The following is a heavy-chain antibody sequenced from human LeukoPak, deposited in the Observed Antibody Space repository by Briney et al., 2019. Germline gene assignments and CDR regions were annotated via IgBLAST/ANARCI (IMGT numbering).Heavy chain of an antibody. V-gene: IGHV4-61*01. CDR3: ARDHYSGYDLNWFDP. J-gene: IGHJ5*02. D-gene: IGHD5-12*01. CDR1: GGSISSSSYY. CDR2: IYYSGST. Sequence: SETLSLTCTVSGGSISSSSYYWGWIRQPPGKGLEWIGYIYYSGSTNYNPSLKSRVTISVDTSKNQFSLKLSSVTAADTAVYYCARDHYSGYDLNWFDPWGQGTLVTVSS.